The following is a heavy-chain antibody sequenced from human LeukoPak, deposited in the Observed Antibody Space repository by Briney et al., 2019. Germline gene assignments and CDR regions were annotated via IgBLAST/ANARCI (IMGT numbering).Heavy chain of an antibody. CDR3: ARGVSYCSGGYCSYNWFDP. V-gene: IGHV3-21*01. Sequence: GGSLRLSCSASGFTFRNYNMNWVRQAPGKGLEWVSSISTSDSYMFYADSVKGRFTISRDHVKNSLYLQMNSLRAEDTAVYYCARGVSYCSGGYCSYNWFDPWDQGTLVTVSS. CDR1: GFTFRNYN. J-gene: IGHJ5*02. CDR2: ISTSDSYM. D-gene: IGHD2-15*01.